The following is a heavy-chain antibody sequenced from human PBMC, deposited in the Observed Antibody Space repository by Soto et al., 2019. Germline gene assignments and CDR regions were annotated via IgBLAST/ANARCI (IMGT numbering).Heavy chain of an antibody. D-gene: IGHD3-22*01. V-gene: IGHV3-11*04. CDR1: GFTFSDYY. Sequence: GGSLRLSCAASGFTFSDYYMTWIRQAPGKGLEWVSHISSSGSSIYYADSVKGRFTISRDNAKKSVYLQMNSLRAEDTAVYYCARGDYYDSSGPFSDAFDIWGQGTMVTVSS. CDR3: ARGDYYDSSGPFSDAFDI. CDR2: ISSSGSSI. J-gene: IGHJ3*02.